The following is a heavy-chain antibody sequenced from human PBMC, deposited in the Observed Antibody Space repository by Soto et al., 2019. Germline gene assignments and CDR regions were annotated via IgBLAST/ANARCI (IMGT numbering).Heavy chain of an antibody. Sequence: GASVKVSCKASGYTFTSYAMHWVRQAPGQRLEWMGWINAGNGNTKYSQKFQGRVTITRDTSASTAYMELSSLRSEDTAVYYCARDGNGDWYFDLWGRGTLVTVS. CDR2: INAGNGNT. V-gene: IGHV1-3*01. D-gene: IGHD1-1*01. CDR1: GYTFTSYA. CDR3: ARDGNGDWYFDL. J-gene: IGHJ2*01.